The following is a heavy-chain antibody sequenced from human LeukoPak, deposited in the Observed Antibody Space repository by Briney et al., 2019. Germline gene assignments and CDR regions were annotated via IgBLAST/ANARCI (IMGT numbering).Heavy chain of an antibody. Sequence: PSETLSLTCAVYGGSFSGYYWSWIRQPPGKGLEWIGEIDHSGRTNSNASLKSRVTLSVDMSKNQFSLRLSSVTAADTAVYYCARSESLRTSYNWFDPWGQGTLVTVSS. J-gene: IGHJ5*02. CDR1: GGSFSGYY. D-gene: IGHD4-17*01. CDR2: IDHSGRT. V-gene: IGHV4-34*01. CDR3: ARSESLRTSYNWFDP.